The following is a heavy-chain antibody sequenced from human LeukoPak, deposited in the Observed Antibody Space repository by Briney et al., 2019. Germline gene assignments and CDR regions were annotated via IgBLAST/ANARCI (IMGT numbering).Heavy chain of an antibody. CDR3: AKDGYFLGYCSSTSCPYYFDY. J-gene: IGHJ4*02. CDR1: GFTFSSYG. V-gene: IGHV3-30*18. CDR2: ISYDGSDK. D-gene: IGHD2-2*01. Sequence: GGSLRLSCVASGFTFSSYGIHWVRQAPGKGLEWVAVISYDGSDKYYADSVKGRFTISRDNSKNTLYLQMNSLRAEDTAVYYCAKDGYFLGYCSSTSCPYYFDYWGQGTLVTVSS.